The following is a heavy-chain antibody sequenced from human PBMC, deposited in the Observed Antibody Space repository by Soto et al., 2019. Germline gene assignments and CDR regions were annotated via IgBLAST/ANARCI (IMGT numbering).Heavy chain of an antibody. Sequence: QVQLQESGPGLVKPSETLSLTCTVSGVSISSDLWSWIRQPPGKGLECIGYISISGNTDYSPSLKSRATISADTSSNQFSLKLRSVNTADTAVYFCARGGEDFHAGSGPRWMWLAPWGKGTLVTVSS. CDR2: ISISGNT. CDR3: ARGGEDFHAGSGPRWMWLAP. J-gene: IGHJ5*02. V-gene: IGHV4-4*08. CDR1: GVSISSDL. D-gene: IGHD3-3*01.